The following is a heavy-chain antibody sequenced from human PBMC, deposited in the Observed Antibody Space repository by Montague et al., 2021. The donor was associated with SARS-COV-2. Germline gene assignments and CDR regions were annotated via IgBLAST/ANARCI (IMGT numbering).Heavy chain of an antibody. Sequence: LRLSCAASGFTFSSYSMNWVRQTPGKGLEWVSYISSSSTIYYADSVKGRFTISRDNAKNSLYLQMNSLRDEDTAVYYCARDQVLWFGEHVVWGQGTLVTVSS. V-gene: IGHV3-48*02. J-gene: IGHJ4*02. CDR2: ISSSSTI. CDR3: ARDQVLWFGEHVV. CDR1: GFTFSSYS. D-gene: IGHD3-10*01.